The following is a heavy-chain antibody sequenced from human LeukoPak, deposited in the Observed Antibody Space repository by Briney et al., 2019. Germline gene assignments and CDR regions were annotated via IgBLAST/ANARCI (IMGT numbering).Heavy chain of an antibody. Sequence: SETLSLTCTVSGAFISTYYWNWIRQPPGKGLEWIGYIYYTGSTNYNPSLKSRVTISVDTSKNQFSLKLSSVTAADTAVYYCARSGGYSSSWSLWGQGTLVTVSS. CDR3: ARSGGYSSSWSL. J-gene: IGHJ4*02. CDR2: IYYTGST. V-gene: IGHV4-59*01. D-gene: IGHD6-13*01. CDR1: GAFISTYY.